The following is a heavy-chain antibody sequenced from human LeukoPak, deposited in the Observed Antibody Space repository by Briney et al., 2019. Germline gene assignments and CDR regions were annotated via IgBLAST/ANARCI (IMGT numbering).Heavy chain of an antibody. CDR1: GGTFSSYA. D-gene: IGHD6-19*01. CDR3: AREYSSGESYAFDI. V-gene: IGHV1-69*06. Sequence: SVKVSCKASGGTFSSYAISWVRQAPGQGLEWMGGIIPIFGTANYAQKFQGRVTITADKTASTAYMELSSLRSEDTAVYYCAREYSSGESYAFDIWGQGTMVTVSS. CDR2: IIPIFGTA. J-gene: IGHJ3*02.